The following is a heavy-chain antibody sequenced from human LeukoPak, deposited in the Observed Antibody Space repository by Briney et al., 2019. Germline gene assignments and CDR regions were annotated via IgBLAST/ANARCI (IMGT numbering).Heavy chain of an antibody. V-gene: IGHV3-23*01. CDR2: ISGNGGTT. CDR3: AKVQEMDTILPPFHY. D-gene: IGHD5-24*01. Sequence: PGGSLRLSCAASGFTFNNYAMSWVREAPGKGLVWASAISGNGGTTFYADSVKGRFTISRDNSKNTLFLQLNSLRAADTAVYYCAKVQEMDTILPPFHYWGQGTLVTVSS. CDR1: GFTFNNYA. J-gene: IGHJ4*02.